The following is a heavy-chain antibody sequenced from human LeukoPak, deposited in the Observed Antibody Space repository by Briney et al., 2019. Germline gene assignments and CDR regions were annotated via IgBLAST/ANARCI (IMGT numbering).Heavy chain of an antibody. CDR1: GFTVSSKY. Sequence: GGSLRLSCAASGFTVSSKYMSWVRQAPGKGLEWVSVIYSGGSTYYADSVKGRFTISRDNSMNTLYLQMNCLRADDTAVYFCARGYGDPARLDYWGQGTLVTVSS. J-gene: IGHJ4*02. CDR2: IYSGGST. CDR3: ARGYGDPARLDY. D-gene: IGHD4-17*01. V-gene: IGHV3-53*01.